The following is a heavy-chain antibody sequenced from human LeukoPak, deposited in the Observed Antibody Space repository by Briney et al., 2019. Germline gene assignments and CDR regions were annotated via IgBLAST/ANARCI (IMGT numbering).Heavy chain of an antibody. CDR2: INSDGSST. V-gene: IGHV3-74*01. J-gene: IGHJ4*02. CDR1: GFTFSSYW. D-gene: IGHD3-10*01. Sequence: GGSLRLSCAASGFTFSSYWMHWVRQTPGKGLVWVSRINSDGSSTSYADSVKGRFTISRDNAKNTLYLQMNSLRAEDTAVYYCARDLLTMVRGSARAHWGQGILVTVSS. CDR3: ARDLLTMVRGSARAH.